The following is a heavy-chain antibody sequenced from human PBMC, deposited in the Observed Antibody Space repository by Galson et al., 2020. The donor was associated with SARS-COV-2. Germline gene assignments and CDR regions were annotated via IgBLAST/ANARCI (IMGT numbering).Heavy chain of an antibody. Sequence: SETLSLTCTVSGGSISSSSYYWGWIRQPPGKGLEWIGSIYYSGSTYYNPSLESRITISVDMSKNQFSLKLSSVTAADTAVYYCARRLYGSSAFDYWGQGSLVTGSS. D-gene: IGHD6-13*01. CDR2: IYYSGST. CDR1: GGSISSSSYY. V-gene: IGHV4-39*01. J-gene: IGHJ4*02. CDR3: ARRLYGSSAFDY.